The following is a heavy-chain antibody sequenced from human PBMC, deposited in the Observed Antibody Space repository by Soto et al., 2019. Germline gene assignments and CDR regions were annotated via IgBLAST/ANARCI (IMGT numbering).Heavy chain of an antibody. V-gene: IGHV1-18*01. CDR2: ISAYNGNT. J-gene: IGHJ2*01. Sequence: QVQLVQSGTEVKKPGASVKVSCKASGYTDNTYGITWVRQAPGQGLEWMGWISAYNGNTNYAQEFQGRVTMTADTSTSTGYMELRSLTSDDTAVYYCATVNPYYYFDLWGRGTRVTVSS. D-gene: IGHD2-8*02. CDR1: GYTDNTYG. CDR3: ATVNPYYYFDL.